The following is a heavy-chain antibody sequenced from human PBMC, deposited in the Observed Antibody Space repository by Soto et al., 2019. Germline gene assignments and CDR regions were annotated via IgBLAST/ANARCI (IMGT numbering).Heavy chain of an antibody. V-gene: IGHV4-30-4*01. CDR2: IYYTGST. CDR3: ARGAVISNWFDP. D-gene: IGHD2-21*01. CDR1: GGSINSGDYY. Sequence: SETLSLTCTVSGGSINSGDYYWSWIRQPPGKGLEWIGYIYYTGSTYYNPSLKSRVTISVDASKNQFSLKLSSVTAADTGVYYCARGAVISNWFDPWGQGTLVTVSS. J-gene: IGHJ5*02.